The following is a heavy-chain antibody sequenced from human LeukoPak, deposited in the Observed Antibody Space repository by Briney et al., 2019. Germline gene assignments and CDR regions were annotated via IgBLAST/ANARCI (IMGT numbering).Heavy chain of an antibody. V-gene: IGHV3-30*02. Sequence: GGSLRLSCATSGFTFSSYGMHWVRQTPGKGLEWVAFIHYDGSKKYVADSVKGRFLISRDNSKNTLYLQVNSLRIEDSSVFYCATDAPGGATCPGEYWGQGTLVTVAS. CDR2: IHYDGSKK. CDR1: GFTFSSYG. D-gene: IGHD1-26*01. CDR3: ATDAPGGATCPGEY. J-gene: IGHJ4*02.